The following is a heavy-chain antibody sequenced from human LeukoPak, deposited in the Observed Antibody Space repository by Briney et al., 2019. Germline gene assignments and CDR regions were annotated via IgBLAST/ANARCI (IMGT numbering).Heavy chain of an antibody. CDR2: IYHSGST. V-gene: IGHV4-59*01. CDR3: AREFRGYSYGDAFDI. Sequence: SETLSLTCTVSGGSISSYYWSWIRQPPGKGLEWIGYIYHSGSTNYNPSLKSRITISVDTSQNQFSLKLSSVTAADTAVYYCAREFRGYSYGDAFDIWGQGTMVTVSS. D-gene: IGHD5-18*01. J-gene: IGHJ3*02. CDR1: GGSISSYY.